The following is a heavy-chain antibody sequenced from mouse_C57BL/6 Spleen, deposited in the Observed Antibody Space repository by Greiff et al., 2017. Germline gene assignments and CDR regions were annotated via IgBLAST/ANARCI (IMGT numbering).Heavy chain of an antibody. V-gene: IGHV1-72*01. Sequence: QVQLQQPGAELVKPGASVKLSCKASGYTFTSYWMHWVKQRPGRGLEWIGRIDPNSGGTKYNEKFKSKATLTVDKPSSTAYMQLSSLTSEDSAVYYCASCSNYYYYAMDYWGQGTSVTVSA. CDR3: ASCSNYYYYAMDY. D-gene: IGHD2-5*01. J-gene: IGHJ4*01. CDR1: GYTFTSYW. CDR2: IDPNSGGT.